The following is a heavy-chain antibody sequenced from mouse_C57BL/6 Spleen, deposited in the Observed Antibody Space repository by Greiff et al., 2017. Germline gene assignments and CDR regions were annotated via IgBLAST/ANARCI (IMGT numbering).Heavy chain of an antibody. CDR1: GYSITSGYY. CDR2: ISYDGSN. V-gene: IGHV3-6*01. J-gene: IGHJ2*01. D-gene: IGHD2-3*01. CDR3: ARGDDGYPLDY. Sequence: EVQLQQSGPGLVKPSQSLSLTCSVTGYSITSGYYWNWIRQFPGNKLEWMGYISYDGSNNYNPSLKNRISITRDTSKNQFFLKLNSVTTEDTATYYGARGDDGYPLDYWGQGTTLTVAS.